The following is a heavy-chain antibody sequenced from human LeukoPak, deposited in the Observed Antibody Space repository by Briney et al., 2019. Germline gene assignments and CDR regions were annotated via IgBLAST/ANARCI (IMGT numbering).Heavy chain of an antibody. D-gene: IGHD1-7*01. CDR1: GGSISSYY. Sequence: PSETLSLTCTVSGGSISSYYWSWIRQPPGKGLEWIGYVSYSGTTNYNASLKSRVTVSLDTSENQFSLKVSSVTAADTAVYYCAGHAAGTTYDYWGLGTLVTVSS. V-gene: IGHV4-59*08. CDR3: AGHAAGTTYDY. J-gene: IGHJ4*02. CDR2: VSYSGTT.